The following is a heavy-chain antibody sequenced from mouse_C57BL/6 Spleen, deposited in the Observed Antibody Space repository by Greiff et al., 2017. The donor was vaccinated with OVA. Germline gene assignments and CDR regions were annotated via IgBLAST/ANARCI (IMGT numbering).Heavy chain of an antibody. CDR3: AREGTVVYEDY. V-gene: IGHV1-82*01. D-gene: IGHD1-1*01. Sequence: QVQLQQSGPELVKPGASVKISCKASGYAFSSSWMNWVKQRPGKGLEWIGRIYPGDGDTNYNGKFKGKATLTADKSSSTAYMQLSSLTSEDAAVYVCAREGTVVYEDYWGQGTTLTVSS. J-gene: IGHJ2*01. CDR1: GYAFSSSW. CDR2: IYPGDGDT.